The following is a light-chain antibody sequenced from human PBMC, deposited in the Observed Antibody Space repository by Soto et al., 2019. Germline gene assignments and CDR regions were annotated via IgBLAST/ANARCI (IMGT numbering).Light chain of an antibody. CDR2: GNS. V-gene: IGLV1-40*01. CDR1: SSNIGAGYD. Sequence: QSVLTQPPSVSGAPGQRVTISCTGSSSNIGAGYDVHWYQQLPGTAPKLLIYGNSNRPSGVPDRFSGSKSGTSASLAITGRLAEDEADYYCQSYDSSLSGYVVFGGGTKLTVL. J-gene: IGLJ2*01. CDR3: QSYDSSLSGYVV.